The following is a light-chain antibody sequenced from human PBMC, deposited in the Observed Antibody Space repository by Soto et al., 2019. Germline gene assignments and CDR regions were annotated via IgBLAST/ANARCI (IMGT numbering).Light chain of an antibody. J-gene: IGKJ2*01. CDR3: QQSYSTPYT. V-gene: IGKV1-39*01. CDR1: QSTSSY. CDR2: AAS. Sequence: DIPMTQSPSSLSASVGDRVTITCRASQSTSSYLNWYQQRPGKAPKLLIYAASTLQGGVPSRFSGSGSGTDFTLTITSLQPEDFATYYCQQSYSTPYTFGQGTKLEIE.